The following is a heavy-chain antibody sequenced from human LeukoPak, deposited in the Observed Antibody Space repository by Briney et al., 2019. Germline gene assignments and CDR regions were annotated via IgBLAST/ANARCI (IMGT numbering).Heavy chain of an antibody. CDR1: GASLSSHY. CDR3: AAEYEYGDHDY. D-gene: IGHD4-17*01. V-gene: IGHV4-59*11. Sequence: SETLSLICTVSGASLSSHYWYWIRQSPGKGLEWIGYIYHSGTTKYNPSLKSRVTISADTSKSQFSLTVSSVTAADTAVYYCAAEYEYGDHDYWGQGTLATVSS. J-gene: IGHJ4*02. CDR2: IYHSGTT.